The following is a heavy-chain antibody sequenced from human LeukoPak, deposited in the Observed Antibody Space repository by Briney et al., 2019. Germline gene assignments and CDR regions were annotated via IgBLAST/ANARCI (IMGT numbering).Heavy chain of an antibody. CDR3: ATSKASGSYYNRGPGYYFDY. D-gene: IGHD3-10*01. Sequence: SETLSLTCTVSGGSISSYYWSWIRQPPGKGLEWIGYIYYSGSTNYNPSLKSRVAISVDTSKDQFSLKLSSVTAADTAVYYCATSKASGSYYNRGPGYYFDYWGQGTLVTVSS. V-gene: IGHV4-59*01. CDR1: GGSISSYY. CDR2: IYYSGST. J-gene: IGHJ4*02.